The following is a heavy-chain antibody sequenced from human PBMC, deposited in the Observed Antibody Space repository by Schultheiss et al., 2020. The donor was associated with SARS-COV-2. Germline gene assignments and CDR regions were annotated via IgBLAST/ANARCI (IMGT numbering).Heavy chain of an antibody. D-gene: IGHD6-19*01. V-gene: IGHV5-51*01. Sequence: GGSLRLSCKGSGYSFTTYWIGWVRQMPGKGLEWMGIIYPGDSDTRYSPSFQGQVTISADRFTSTTSLQWTSLKASDTAMYYCARQMAGPSTDYWGQGTLVTVSS. CDR3: ARQMAGPSTDY. J-gene: IGHJ4*02. CDR2: IYPGDSDT. CDR1: GYSFTTYW.